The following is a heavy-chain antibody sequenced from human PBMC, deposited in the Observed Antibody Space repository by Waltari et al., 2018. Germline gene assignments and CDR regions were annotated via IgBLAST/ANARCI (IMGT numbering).Heavy chain of an antibody. V-gene: IGHV3-53*01. CDR2: IDSGGSK. Sequence: EVQLVESGGGLIQPGGSLRLSCAASGFTVRSRYMTWGRQAPGKGREWVAVIDSGGSKYYADSVKGRFTISRDNSNNTLFLQMNSVRAEDTAVEYCARGRSGSYCFDYWGQGTLVTVSS. D-gene: IGHD1-26*01. J-gene: IGHJ4*02. CDR1: GFTVRSRY. CDR3: ARGRSGSYCFDY.